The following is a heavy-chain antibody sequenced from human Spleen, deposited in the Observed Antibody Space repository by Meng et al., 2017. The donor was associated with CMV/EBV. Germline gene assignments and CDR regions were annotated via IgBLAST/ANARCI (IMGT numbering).Heavy chain of an antibody. Sequence: GESLKISCAASGFSFSSYHIHWVRQAPGQGLEWVAFVGFDGSREFFADSVKGRFAVSRDNSDNTAYLQMNSLRGEDTAVYYCARGGSSSGAFDLWGQGTMVTVSS. CDR3: ARGGSSSGAFDL. V-gene: IGHV3-30*02. CDR2: VGFDGSRE. D-gene: IGHD6-6*01. CDR1: GFSFSSYH. J-gene: IGHJ3*01.